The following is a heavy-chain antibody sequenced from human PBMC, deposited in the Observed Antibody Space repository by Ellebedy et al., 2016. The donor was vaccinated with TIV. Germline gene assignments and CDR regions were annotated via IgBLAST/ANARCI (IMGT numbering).Heavy chain of an antibody. J-gene: IGHJ4*02. CDR2: INAYNGNT. D-gene: IGHD5-12*01. CDR3: ARDLDSGYERFDY. Sequence: AASVKVSCKASGYPFSSYGMSWVRQAPGRGLEWMGWINAYNGNTNYAQKVQGRVTMTTDTSTSTAFMELRSLRSDDTAVYYCARDLDSGYERFDYWGQGTLVTVSS. V-gene: IGHV1-18*04. CDR1: GYPFSSYG.